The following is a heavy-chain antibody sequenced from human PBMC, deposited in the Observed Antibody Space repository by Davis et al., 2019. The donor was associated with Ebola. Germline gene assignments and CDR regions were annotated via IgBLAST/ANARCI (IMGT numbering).Heavy chain of an antibody. J-gene: IGHJ6*02. CDR2: INHSGST. D-gene: IGHD6-13*01. V-gene: IGHV4-34*01. Sequence: PSETLSLTCAVYGGSFSGYYWSWIRQPPGKGLEWIGEINHSGSTNYNPSLKSRVTISVDTSKNQFSLKLSSVTAADTAVYYCATDGAAGTIGGMDVWGQGTTVTVSS. CDR1: GGSFSGYY. CDR3: ATDGAAGTIGGMDV.